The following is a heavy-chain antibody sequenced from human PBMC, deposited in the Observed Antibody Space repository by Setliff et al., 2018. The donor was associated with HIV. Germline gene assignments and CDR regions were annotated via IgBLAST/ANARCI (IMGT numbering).Heavy chain of an antibody. CDR3: ERADCGGDCYRYYYYYMDV. J-gene: IGHJ6*03. V-gene: IGHV3-21*01. Sequence: GGSLRLSCAASGFTFSSYNMNWVRQAPGKGLEWVSSISSSSSYIYYADSVKGRFTISRDNAKDSLYLQRNSLRAEDTAVYYCERADCGGDCYRYYYYYMDVWGKGTTVTVS. D-gene: IGHD2-21*02. CDR1: GFTFSSYN. CDR2: ISSSSSYI.